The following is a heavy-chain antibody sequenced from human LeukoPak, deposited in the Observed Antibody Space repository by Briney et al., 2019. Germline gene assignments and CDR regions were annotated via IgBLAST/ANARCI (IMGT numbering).Heavy chain of an antibody. CDR3: ATYDTLTGYSLDY. D-gene: IGHD3-9*01. Sequence: ASVKVSCKASGYTFSSYDINWVRQATGQGLEWMGWMNPNSGDTGYAQKLQGRVTMTRDTSISTAYMELSSLRSEDTAVYYCATYDTLTGYSLDYWGQGTLVTVSS. V-gene: IGHV1-8*01. CDR2: MNPNSGDT. CDR1: GYTFSSYD. J-gene: IGHJ4*02.